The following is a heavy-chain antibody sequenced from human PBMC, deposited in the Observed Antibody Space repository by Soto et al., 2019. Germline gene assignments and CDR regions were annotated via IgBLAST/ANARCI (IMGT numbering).Heavy chain of an antibody. CDR3: ARSSGGNFGIIIEGSNWFDP. Sequence: XSVKVSCKAPGDSFTSYYLSWGRQAPGQGLEWMGVINPHGGSTKYAQKFQGRVTMTRDTSRSTVYMELRSLRSDDTAIYYCARSSGGNFGIIIEGSNWFDPWGQGTLVTVSS. CDR1: GDSFTSYY. D-gene: IGHD3-3*01. V-gene: IGHV1-46*01. CDR2: INPHGGST. J-gene: IGHJ5*02.